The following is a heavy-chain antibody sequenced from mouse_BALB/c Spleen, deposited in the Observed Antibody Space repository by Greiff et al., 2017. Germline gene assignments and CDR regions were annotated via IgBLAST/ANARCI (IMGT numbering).Heavy chain of an antibody. CDR1: GFTFSSFG. J-gene: IGHJ2*01. CDR3: ARSGDGYYLYYFDY. CDR2: ISSGSSTI. D-gene: IGHD2-3*01. Sequence: EVQRVESGGGLVQPGGSRKLSCAASGFTFSSFGMHWVRQAPEKGLEWVAYISSGSSTIYYADTVKGRFTISRDNPKNTLFLQMTSLRSEDTAMYYCARSGDGYYLYYFDYWGQGTTLTVSS. V-gene: IGHV5-17*02.